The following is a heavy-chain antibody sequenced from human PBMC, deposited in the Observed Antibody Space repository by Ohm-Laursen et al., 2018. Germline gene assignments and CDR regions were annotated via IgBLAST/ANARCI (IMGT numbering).Heavy chain of an antibody. Sequence: SSVKVSCKASGGTFSSYAISWVRQAPGQGLEWMGGIIPIFGTANYAQKFQGRVTITADESTSTAYMELSSLRSEDTAVYYCASSVVPAAPYYYYYGMDVWGQGTTVTVSS. J-gene: IGHJ6*02. CDR3: ASSVVPAAPYYYYYGMDV. V-gene: IGHV1-69*01. D-gene: IGHD2-2*01. CDR2: IIPIFGTA. CDR1: GGTFSSYA.